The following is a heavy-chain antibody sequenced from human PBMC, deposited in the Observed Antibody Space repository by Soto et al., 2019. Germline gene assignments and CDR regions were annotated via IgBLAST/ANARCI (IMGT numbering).Heavy chain of an antibody. CDR1: GGSISSGGYY. J-gene: IGHJ6*02. CDR3: ARDAKEGVMNYYYGMDV. CDR2: IYYSGST. D-gene: IGHD3-16*01. V-gene: IGHV4-31*03. Sequence: QVQLQESGPGLVKPSQTLSLTCTVSGGSISSGGYYWSWIRQHPGKGLEWIGYIYYSGSTYYNPSLKSRVTISVDPSKNQFSLKLSSVTAADTAVYYCARDAKEGVMNYYYGMDVWGQGTTVTVSS.